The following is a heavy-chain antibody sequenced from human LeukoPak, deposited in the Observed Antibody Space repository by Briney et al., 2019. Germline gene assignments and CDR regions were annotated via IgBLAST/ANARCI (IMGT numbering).Heavy chain of an antibody. Sequence: GGSLRLSCAASGFTFNDFAMYWVRQAPGKGLDWVAVIWRDGSHKYYAHSIKGRFTISRDNSKNALYLQMSSLRAEDTAVYYCAKSSIMFAAGRLGSIDFWGRGTLVTVSS. J-gene: IGHJ4*02. CDR3: AKSSIMFAAGRLGSIDF. D-gene: IGHD1-26*01. CDR2: IWRDGSHK. V-gene: IGHV3-33*06. CDR1: GFTFNDFA.